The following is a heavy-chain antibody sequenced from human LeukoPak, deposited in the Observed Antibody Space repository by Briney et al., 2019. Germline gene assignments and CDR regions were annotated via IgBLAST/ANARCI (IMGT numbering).Heavy chain of an antibody. CDR1: GGTFSSYA. J-gene: IGHJ4*02. V-gene: IGHV1-69*05. Sequence: ASVKVSCKASGGTFSSYAISWVRQAPRQGLEWMGGIIPIFGTANYAQKFQGRVTITTDESTSTAYMELRSLRSDDTAVYYCARDDSSGYYAIFDYWGQGTLVTVSS. CDR2: IIPIFGTA. D-gene: IGHD3-22*01. CDR3: ARDDSSGYYAIFDY.